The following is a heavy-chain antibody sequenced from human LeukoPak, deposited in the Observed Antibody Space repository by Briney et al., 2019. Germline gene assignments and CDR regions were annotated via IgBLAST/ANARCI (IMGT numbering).Heavy chain of an antibody. CDR2: ISSSSSYI. J-gene: IGHJ4*02. CDR1: GFTFSSYS. CDR3: ARGPTPQSGSYYYFDY. V-gene: IGHV3-21*01. D-gene: IGHD1-26*01. Sequence: GGSLRLSCAASGFTFSSYSMNWVRQAPGKGLEWVSSISSSSSYIYYADSVKGRFTISRDNAKNSLYLQMNSLRAEDTAVYYCARGPTPQSGSYYYFDYWGQGTLVTVSS.